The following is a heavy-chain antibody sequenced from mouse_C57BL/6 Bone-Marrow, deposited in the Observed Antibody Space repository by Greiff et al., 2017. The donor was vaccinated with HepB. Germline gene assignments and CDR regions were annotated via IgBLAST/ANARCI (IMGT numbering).Heavy chain of an antibody. CDR1: GYTFTDYE. D-gene: IGHD2-5*01. J-gene: IGHJ1*03. Sequence: QVQLQQSGAELVRPGASVTLSCKASGYTFTDYEMHWVKQTPVHGLEWIGAIDPETGGTAYNQKFKGKAILTADKSSSTAYMELRSLTSEDSAVYYCTKEVTYYSNYVYWYFDVWGTGTTVTVSS. CDR3: TKEVTYYSNYVYWYFDV. V-gene: IGHV1-15*01. CDR2: IDPETGGT.